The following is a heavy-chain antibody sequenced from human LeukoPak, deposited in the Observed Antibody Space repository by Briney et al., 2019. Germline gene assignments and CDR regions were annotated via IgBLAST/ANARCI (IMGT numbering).Heavy chain of an antibody. CDR3: ATDTAPKMPMIVVVHAFDI. V-gene: IGHV1-18*01. J-gene: IGHJ3*02. D-gene: IGHD3-22*01. CDR2: ISAYNGNT. Sequence: GASVKVSCKASGYTFTSYDINWVRQATGQGLEWMGWISAYNGNTNYAQKLQGRVTMTTDTSTSTAYMELRSLRSDDTAVYYCATDTAPKMPMIVVVHAFDIWGQGTMVTVSS. CDR1: GYTFTSYD.